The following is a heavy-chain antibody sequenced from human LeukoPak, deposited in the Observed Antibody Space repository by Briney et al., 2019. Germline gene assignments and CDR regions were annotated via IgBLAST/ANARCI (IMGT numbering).Heavy chain of an antibody. CDR3: ARDGRDGYNRAPGAFDI. Sequence: GGSPRLSCAASGFTFSSYSVNWVRQAPGKGLEWVSYISSSSSPIYYADSVKGRFTISRDNAKNLLYLQMNSLGDEDTAVYYCARDGRDGYNRAPGAFDIWGQGTMVTVSS. V-gene: IGHV3-48*02. D-gene: IGHD5-24*01. CDR1: GFTFSSYS. J-gene: IGHJ3*02. CDR2: ISSSSSPI.